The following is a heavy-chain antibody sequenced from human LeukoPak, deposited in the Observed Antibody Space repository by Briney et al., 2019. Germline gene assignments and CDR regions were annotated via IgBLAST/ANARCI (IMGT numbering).Heavy chain of an antibody. J-gene: IGHJ5*02. Sequence: GGSLRLSCAASGFTFSSYWMSWVRQAPGKGLEWVAVISYDGSNKYYADSVKGRFTISRDNSKNTLYLQMNSLRAEDTAVYYCAGGPPGDEMATIGRPSGWFDPWGQGTLVTVSS. CDR3: AGGPPGDEMATIGRPSGWFDP. CDR2: ISYDGSNK. CDR1: GFTFSSYW. V-gene: IGHV3-30-3*01. D-gene: IGHD5-12*01.